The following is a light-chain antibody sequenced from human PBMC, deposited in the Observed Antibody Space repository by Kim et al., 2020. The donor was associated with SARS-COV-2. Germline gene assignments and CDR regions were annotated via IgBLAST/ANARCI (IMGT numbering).Light chain of an antibody. V-gene: IGKV2-28*01. J-gene: IGKJ2*01. CDR3: MQTLLPSYT. Sequence: DIVVTQSPLSLPVTPGEPASISCRSSQSLLHVNGYNYLDWYLQKPGQSPQLLIYMGSSRASGVPDRFSGSGSGTDFTLKISRVESEDVGVYYCMQTLLPSYTFGQGTKPEI. CDR1: QSLLHVNGYNY. CDR2: MGS.